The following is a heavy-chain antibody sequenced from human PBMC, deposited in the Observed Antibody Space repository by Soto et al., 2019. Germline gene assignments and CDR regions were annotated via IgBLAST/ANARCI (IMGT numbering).Heavy chain of an antibody. Sequence: PSETLSLTCAVYGGSFSGYYWSWIRQPPGKGLEWIGEINHSGSTNYNPSLKSRVTISVDTSKNQFSLKLSSVTAADTAVYYCARFPCCGPSSNWFDPWGQGTLVTVSS. CDR3: ARFPCCGPSSNWFDP. CDR2: INHSGST. V-gene: IGHV4-34*01. J-gene: IGHJ5*02. D-gene: IGHD2-15*01. CDR1: GGSFSGYY.